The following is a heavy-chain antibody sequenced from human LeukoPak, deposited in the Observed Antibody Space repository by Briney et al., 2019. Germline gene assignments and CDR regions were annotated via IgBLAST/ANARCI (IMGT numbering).Heavy chain of an antibody. CDR2: IKPDGSQK. CDR1: GFTFNNYW. CDR3: AKDTYYYDSSGYFLGY. Sequence: GGSLRLSCVASGFTFNNYWMDWVRQAPGKGLEWVASIKPDGSQKYYVDSVKGRFTISRDNAKNSLYLQMNSLRAEDTAVYYCAKDTYYYDSSGYFLGYWGQGTLVTVSS. J-gene: IGHJ4*02. D-gene: IGHD3-22*01. V-gene: IGHV3-7*01.